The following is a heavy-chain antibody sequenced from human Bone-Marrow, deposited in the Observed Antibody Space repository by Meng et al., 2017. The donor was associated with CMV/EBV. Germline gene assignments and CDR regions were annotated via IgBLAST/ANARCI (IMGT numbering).Heavy chain of an antibody. Sequence: GGSLRLSCAASGFTFSSYSVNWVRQAPGKGLEWVSSISSSSSYIYYADSVKGRFTISRDNSKNTLYLQMNSLRAEDTAVYYCARGALLWFGELLYSSYYYGMDVWGQGTTVTVSS. D-gene: IGHD3-10*01. CDR2: ISSSSSYI. CDR3: ARGALLWFGELLYSSYYYGMDV. J-gene: IGHJ6*02. CDR1: GFTFSSYS. V-gene: IGHV3-21*01.